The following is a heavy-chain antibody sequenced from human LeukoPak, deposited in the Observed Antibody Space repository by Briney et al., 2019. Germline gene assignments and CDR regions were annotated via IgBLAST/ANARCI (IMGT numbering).Heavy chain of an antibody. D-gene: IGHD1-26*01. CDR3: ASESGSYLTAEIYYFDY. V-gene: IGHV4-39*01. Sequence: SETLSLNCTVSGDSISSDSYYWGWIRQPPGKGLEWIGSVFYSGSTYYNLSLKSRVTISVDTSKNQFSLKLSSVTATDTAVYYCASESGSYLTAEIYYFDYWGQGTLVTVSS. CDR1: GDSISSDSYY. J-gene: IGHJ4*02. CDR2: VFYSGST.